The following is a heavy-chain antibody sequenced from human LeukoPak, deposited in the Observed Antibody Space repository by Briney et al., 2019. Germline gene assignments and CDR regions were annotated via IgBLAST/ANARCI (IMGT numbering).Heavy chain of an antibody. D-gene: IGHD4-17*01. CDR3: AGGQRTTETSWFDP. CDR2: IYSGAGGST. V-gene: IGHV3-53*01. Sequence: GGSLRLSCAASGFSFRSYSMNWVHQAPGKGLEWVSVIYSGAGGSTYYADSVKGRFTISRDNSKNTLYLQMNSLRAEDTAVYYCAGGQRTTETSWFDPWGQGTLVTVSS. J-gene: IGHJ5*02. CDR1: GFSFRSYS.